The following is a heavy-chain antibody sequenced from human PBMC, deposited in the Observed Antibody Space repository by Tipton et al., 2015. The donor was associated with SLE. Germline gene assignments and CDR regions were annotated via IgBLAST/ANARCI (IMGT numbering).Heavy chain of an antibody. CDR1: GDSISSDSYY. D-gene: IGHD1-26*01. J-gene: IGHJ6*03. CDR3: AKEKLGRDYYYHMDV. Sequence: TLSLTCTVSGDSISSDSYYWTWIRQPAGKGLEWIGRVYASGSANYNPSLKSRVTMSLDTSKNQRSLKLSSVTAADTAVYYCAKEKLGRDYYYHMDVWGRGTTVTVS. CDR2: VYASGSA. V-gene: IGHV4-61*02.